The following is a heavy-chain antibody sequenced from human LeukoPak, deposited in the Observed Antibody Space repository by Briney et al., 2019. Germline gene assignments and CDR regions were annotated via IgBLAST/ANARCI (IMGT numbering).Heavy chain of an antibody. V-gene: IGHV1-24*01. CDR1: GYTLNELS. Sequence: ASVKLSCQVLGYTLNELSMHWVRQAPGEGLEWMGSFDPEDGDTIYAQKFQGRVTMTEDTLTDTASMELSSLTSEDTAVYYCAIPNPAFIGAFEIWGRGTMVTVSS. D-gene: IGHD1-14*01. CDR2: FDPEDGDT. J-gene: IGHJ3*02. CDR3: AIPNPAFIGAFEI.